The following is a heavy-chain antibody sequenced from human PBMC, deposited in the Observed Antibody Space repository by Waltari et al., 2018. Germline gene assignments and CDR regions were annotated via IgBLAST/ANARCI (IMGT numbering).Heavy chain of an antibody. CDR1: GDSISGSNYY. CDR3: VRPGSSVGWYYFDY. V-gene: IGHV4-39*01. CDR2: ISYSGTT. Sequence: QLQLQESGPGLVKPSETLSLTCTVSGDSISGSNYYWGWIHQPPGQGLEWIGSISYSGTTYCNPSLKSRVTMSVDTSKNQFSLNLSSVTAADTAVFYCVRPGSSVGWYYFDYWGQGTLVTVSS. D-gene: IGHD6-19*01. J-gene: IGHJ4*02.